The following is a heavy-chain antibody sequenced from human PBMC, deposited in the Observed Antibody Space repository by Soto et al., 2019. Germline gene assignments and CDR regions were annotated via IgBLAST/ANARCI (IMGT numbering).Heavy chain of an antibody. D-gene: IGHD4-17*01. CDR3: AKNRGRVTTSWHFDY. CDR1: GGSISNYY. Sequence: ETLSLTCTVSGGSISNYYWNWIRQSPGKGLEWIGYIYSSGSTHYNPSLQNRVTISIDTSKNTLYLQMSSLRGEDTAVYYCAKNRGRVTTSWHFDYWGQGTLVTVSS. CDR2: IYSSGST. V-gene: IGHV4-59*08. J-gene: IGHJ4*02.